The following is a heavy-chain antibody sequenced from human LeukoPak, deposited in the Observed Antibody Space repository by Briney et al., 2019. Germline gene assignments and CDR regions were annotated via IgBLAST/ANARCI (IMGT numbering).Heavy chain of an antibody. J-gene: IGHJ5*02. D-gene: IGHD6-19*01. V-gene: IGHV1-2*06. CDR3: ARDQARGFSSGRLTWFDL. Sequence: ASAKVSCKASGYTFTAYYMHWVRQAPGQGLEWMGRINPNSGGTNYAQKFQGRVTMTRDTSIRTAYMELSRLRSDDTAVYYCARDQARGFSSGRLTWFDLWGQGTLVTVSS. CDR1: GYTFTAYY. CDR2: INPNSGGT.